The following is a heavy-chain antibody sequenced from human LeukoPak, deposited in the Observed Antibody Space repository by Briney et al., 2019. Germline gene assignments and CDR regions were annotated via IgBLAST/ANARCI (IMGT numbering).Heavy chain of an antibody. Sequence: GASVKVSCKASGGTFSSYAISWVRQAPGQGLEWMGGIIPIFGTANYAQKFQGRVTITADESTSTAYMELSSLRSEDTAVYYCAGGSAVGATWSISAYFDYWGQGTLVTVSS. V-gene: IGHV1-69*13. CDR2: IIPIFGTA. J-gene: IGHJ4*02. D-gene: IGHD1-26*01. CDR1: GGTFSSYA. CDR3: AGGSAVGATWSISAYFDY.